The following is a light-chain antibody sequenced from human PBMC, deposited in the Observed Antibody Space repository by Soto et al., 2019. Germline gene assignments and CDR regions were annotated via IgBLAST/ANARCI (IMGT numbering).Light chain of an antibody. V-gene: IGKV1-5*01. CDR3: QQYSSYSLT. J-gene: IGKJ4*01. Sequence: DIQMTQSPSTLSASVGDRVTISCRASQSVSAWLAWYQQKPGKAPKLLISDASCLKSGVPSRFSGSGYGTEFTLTISSLQPEDFATYYCQQYSSYSLTFGGGTKVEIK. CDR1: QSVSAW. CDR2: DAS.